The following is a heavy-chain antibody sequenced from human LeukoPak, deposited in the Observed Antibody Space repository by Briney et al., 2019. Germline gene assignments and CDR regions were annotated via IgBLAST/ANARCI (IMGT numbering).Heavy chain of an antibody. Sequence: SETLSLTCTVSGGSISSYYWSWIRQPAGKGLEWIGRIYTSGSTNYNPSLKSRVTMSVDTSKNQFSLKLSSVTAADTAVYYCARDSQLLWFGPSDYWGQGTLVTVSS. D-gene: IGHD3-10*01. CDR2: IYTSGST. J-gene: IGHJ4*02. CDR1: GGSISSYY. V-gene: IGHV4-4*07. CDR3: ARDSQLLWFGPSDY.